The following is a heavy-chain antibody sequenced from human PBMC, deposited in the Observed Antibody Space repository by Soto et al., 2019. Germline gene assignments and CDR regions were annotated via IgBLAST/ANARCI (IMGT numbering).Heavy chain of an antibody. CDR1: GGSINNYC. J-gene: IGHJ4*02. V-gene: IGHV4-59*01. CDR3: ARRYGGNFDY. Sequence: QVQLQESGPGLVKPSETLSLTCTVSGGSINNYCWSWIRQPPGKGLEWIGYIYYSGSTNYNPSLKSRVTISVDTSKNQFSLKLSSVTAADTAVYYCARRYGGNFDYWGQGTLVTVSS. D-gene: IGHD1-26*01. CDR2: IYYSGST.